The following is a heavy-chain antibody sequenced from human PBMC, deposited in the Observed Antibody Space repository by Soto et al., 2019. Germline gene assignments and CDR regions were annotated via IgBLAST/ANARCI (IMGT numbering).Heavy chain of an antibody. J-gene: IGHJ4*02. Sequence: QVQLQESGPGLVKPSQTLSLTCNVTGGSMSRGDYYWSWIRQPPGKGLEWIGYIYSSGITYYNPSLKSRLTISVDTSKNQFSLNLGSVTAADTAVYYCARARSDGTWDRYYFDQWGQGTLVTVSS. CDR3: ARARSDGTWDRYYFDQ. V-gene: IGHV4-30-4*01. D-gene: IGHD1-26*01. CDR2: IYSSGIT. CDR1: GGSMSRGDYY.